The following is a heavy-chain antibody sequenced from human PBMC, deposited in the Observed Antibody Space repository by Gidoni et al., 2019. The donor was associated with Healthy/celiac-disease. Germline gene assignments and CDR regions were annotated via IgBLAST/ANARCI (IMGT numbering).Heavy chain of an antibody. V-gene: IGHV4-59*01. J-gene: IGHJ4*02. D-gene: IGHD3-22*01. CDR2: IYYSGST. Sequence: QVQLQESGPGLVKPSETLSLTCTVSGGSISSYYWSWIRQPPGKGLEWIWYIYYSGSTNYNPSLKSRVTISVDTSKNQFSLKLSSVTAADTAVYYCASRNGYYGSSGYSDYWGQGTLVTVSS. CDR3: ASRNGYYGSSGYSDY. CDR1: GGSISSYY.